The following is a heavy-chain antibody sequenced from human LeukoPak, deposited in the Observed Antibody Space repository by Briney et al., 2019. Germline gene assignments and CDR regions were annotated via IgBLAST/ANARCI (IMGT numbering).Heavy chain of an antibody. CDR2: IRYDGSIK. J-gene: IGHJ6*03. V-gene: IGHV3-30*02. Sequence: GGSLRLSCAASGFTFSSYGMHWVRLAPGKGLEWVAFIRYDGSIKYYVDSVKGRFTVSRDNSKNTLYLQMNSLRAEDTAVYYCAKSGGIAAAGTSAYMDVWGKGTTVIVSS. D-gene: IGHD6-13*01. CDR3: AKSGGIAAAGTSAYMDV. CDR1: GFTFSSYG.